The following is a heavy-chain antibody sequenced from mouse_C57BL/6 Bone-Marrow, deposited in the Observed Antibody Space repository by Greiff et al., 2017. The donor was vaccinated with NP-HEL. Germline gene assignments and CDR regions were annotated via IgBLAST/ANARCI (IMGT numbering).Heavy chain of an antibody. CDR1: GYTFTSYW. Sequence: QVQLQQPGAELVRPGTSVKLSCKASGYTFTSYWMHWVKQRPGQGLEWIGVIDPSASYTNYNQKFKGKATLTVDTSSSTAYMQLSSLTSEDSAVYYCVYYYGSYWGQGTLVTVSA. V-gene: IGHV1-59*01. CDR3: VYYYGSY. J-gene: IGHJ3*01. D-gene: IGHD1-1*01. CDR2: IDPSASYT.